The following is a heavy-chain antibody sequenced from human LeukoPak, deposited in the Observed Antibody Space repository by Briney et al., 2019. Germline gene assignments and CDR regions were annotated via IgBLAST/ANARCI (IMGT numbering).Heavy chain of an antibody. V-gene: IGHV1-46*01. CDR2: INPSGGST. CDR1: GYTFTNYY. J-gene: IGHJ5*02. CDR3: ARDNSVGDTAWWFDP. Sequence: ASVKVSCKASGYTFTNYYIHWVRQAPGQGLEWMGLINPSGGSTSYAQKFQGRVTMTRDMSTSTDYMELISLRSEDTAVYYCARDNSVGDTAWWFDPWGQGTLVTVSS. D-gene: IGHD1-26*01.